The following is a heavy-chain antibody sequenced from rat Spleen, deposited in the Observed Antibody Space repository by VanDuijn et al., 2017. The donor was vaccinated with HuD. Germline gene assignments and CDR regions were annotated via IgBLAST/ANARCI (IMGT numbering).Heavy chain of an antibody. J-gene: IGHJ2*01. CDR2: IWNTGGT. V-gene: IGHV2-41*01. Sequence: QVQLKESGPGLVQPSQTLSLTCTIAGFSLTSYNVHWVRQPPGKGLEWMGVIWNTGGTRYNSALKSRLSINKDTSKSQVFLKMNSLQTEDTATYYCARDPGLLRTIWGYFDFWGQGVMVTVSS. D-gene: IGHD1-6*01. CDR1: GFSLTSYN. CDR3: ARDPGLLRTIWGYFDF.